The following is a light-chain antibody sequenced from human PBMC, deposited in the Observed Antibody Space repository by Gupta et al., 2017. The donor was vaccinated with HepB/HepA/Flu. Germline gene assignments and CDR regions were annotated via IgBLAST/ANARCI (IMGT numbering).Light chain of an antibody. CDR1: QSVSSSV. V-gene: IGKV3-20*01. CDR3: QQDGSSYT. J-gene: IGKJ2*01. Sequence: EIVLTQSPGPLSLSPGETATLSCRASQSVSSSVLSWYQQKPGQAPRLLIYATASRATGIPDRFSGSGSGTDFTLTSRRREPEDFAVYYWQQDGSSYTFGQGTKVEI. CDR2: ATA.